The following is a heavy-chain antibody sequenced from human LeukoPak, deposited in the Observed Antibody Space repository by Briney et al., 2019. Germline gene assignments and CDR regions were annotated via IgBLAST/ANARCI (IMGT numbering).Heavy chain of an antibody. J-gene: IGHJ4*02. V-gene: IGHV4-59*01. CDR2: VFYSGST. Sequence: SEPLSLTCTISGASISDYFWSWIRQPPGKGLEWIGYVFYSGSTTYNPSLNSRVAISIDTSRSQFSLRLSSVTAADTAVYYCASFSGSYFFDYWGPGTLVTVFS. D-gene: IGHD1-26*01. CDR1: GASISDYF. CDR3: ASFSGSYFFDY.